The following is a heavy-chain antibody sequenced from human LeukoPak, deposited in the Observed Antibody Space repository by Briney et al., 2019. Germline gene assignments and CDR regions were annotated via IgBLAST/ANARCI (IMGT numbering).Heavy chain of an antibody. Sequence: GSLRLSCAASGFTFSSYAMSWIRQAPGKGLEWIGEINHSGSTNYNPSLKSRATISVDRSKNQFSLKLSSVTAADTAVYYCARGVYWGQGTLVTVSS. CDR2: INHSGST. CDR1: GFTFSSYA. J-gene: IGHJ4*02. CDR3: ARGVY. V-gene: IGHV4-34*01.